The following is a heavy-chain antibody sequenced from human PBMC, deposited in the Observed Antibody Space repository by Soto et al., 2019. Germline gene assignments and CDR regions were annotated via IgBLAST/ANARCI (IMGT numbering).Heavy chain of an antibody. CDR1: GGSISSGGYY. D-gene: IGHD6-13*01. Sequence: SETLSLTCTVSGGSISSGGYYWSWIRQHPGKGLEWIGYIYYSGSTYYNPSLKSRVTISVDTSKNQFSLRLSSVTAADSAVYYCARGTSWQLPFDYWGQGTLVTVSS. V-gene: IGHV4-31*03. CDR3: ARGTSWQLPFDY. J-gene: IGHJ4*02. CDR2: IYYSGST.